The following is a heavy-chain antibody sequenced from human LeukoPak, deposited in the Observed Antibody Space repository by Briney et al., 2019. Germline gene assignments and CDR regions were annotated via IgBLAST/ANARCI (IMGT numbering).Heavy chain of an antibody. D-gene: IGHD3-22*01. CDR2: ISWDGGST. Sequence: PGGSLRLSCAASGFTFDDYTMHWVRQAPGKGLEWVSLISWDGGSTYYADSVKGRFTISRDNSKNSLYLQMNSLRTEDTALYYCAKDDSSGYFNGIDYWGQGTLVTVSS. V-gene: IGHV3-43*01. J-gene: IGHJ4*02. CDR1: GFTFDDYT. CDR3: AKDDSSGYFNGIDY.